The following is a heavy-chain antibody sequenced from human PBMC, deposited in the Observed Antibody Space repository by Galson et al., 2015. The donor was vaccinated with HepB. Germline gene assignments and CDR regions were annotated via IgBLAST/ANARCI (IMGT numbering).Heavy chain of an antibody. D-gene: IGHD3-22*01. CDR2: INPSGGST. J-gene: IGHJ4*02. Sequence: SVKVSCKASGYTFTSYYMHWVRQAPGQGLEWMGIINPSGGSTSYAQKFQGRVTMTRDTSTSTVYMELSSLRSEDTAVYYCARSPDYYDSSGSPFDYWGQGTLVTVSS. V-gene: IGHV1-46*01. CDR3: ARSPDYYDSSGSPFDY. CDR1: GYTFTSYY.